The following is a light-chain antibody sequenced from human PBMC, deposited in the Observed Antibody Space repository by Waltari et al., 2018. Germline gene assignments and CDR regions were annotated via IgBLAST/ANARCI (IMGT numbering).Light chain of an antibody. V-gene: IGKV1-5*01. Sequence: DIQMTQSPSMLSASVGDRVTITCRVSQTIRGWLAWYQLKPGLAPKLRIYDASNLGGGVPSRFSGSGFGTNFTLTISSLQPDDFATYYCQQYSSFSTFGLGTKV. CDR3: QQYSSFST. CDR1: QTIRGW. CDR2: DAS. J-gene: IGKJ1*01.